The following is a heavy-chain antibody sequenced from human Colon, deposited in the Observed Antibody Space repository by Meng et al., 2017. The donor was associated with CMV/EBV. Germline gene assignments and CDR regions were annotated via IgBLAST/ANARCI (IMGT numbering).Heavy chain of an antibody. CDR3: ARDLVVTSYYYYGVDV. CDR1: GYTFTGYY. CDR2: INPNSGGT. Sequence: ASVKVSCKASGYTFTGYYMHWVRQAPGQGLEWMGWINPNSGGTNYAQKFQGRVTMTRDTSISTAYMELSRLRSDDTAVYYCARDLVVTSYYYYGVDVWGQGTTVTVSS. J-gene: IGHJ6*02. D-gene: IGHD4-23*01. V-gene: IGHV1-2*02.